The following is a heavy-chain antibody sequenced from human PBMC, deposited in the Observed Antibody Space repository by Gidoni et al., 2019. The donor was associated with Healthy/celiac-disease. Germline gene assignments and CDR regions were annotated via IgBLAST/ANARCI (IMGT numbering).Heavy chain of an antibody. Sequence: QVPLQASGPGLVQPSETLSLPCPVSCYSIRSGYYWGWLRQPPGKGLEWIGSIYHSGSTYYNPSLKSRVTISVDTSKNQFSLKLSSVTAADTAVDDCARDAPSYYYGAGSFDYWGQGTLVTVSS. J-gene: IGHJ4*02. CDR3: ARDAPSYYYGAGSFDY. CDR2: IYHSGST. D-gene: IGHD3-10*01. CDR1: CYSIRSGYY. V-gene: IGHV4-38-2*02.